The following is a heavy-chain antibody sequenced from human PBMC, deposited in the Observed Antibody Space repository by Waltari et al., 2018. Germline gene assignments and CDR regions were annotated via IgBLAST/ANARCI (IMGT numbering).Heavy chain of an antibody. D-gene: IGHD6-13*01. CDR1: GGSISSYY. CDR3: ARRDALVPDYFDY. CDR2: IYYSGST. V-gene: IGHV4-59*01. Sequence: QVQLQESGPGLVKPSETLSLTCTVSGGSISSYYWSWIRQPPGKGLEWIGYIYYSGSTNYNPSLKSRVTISVDTSKNQFSLKLGSVTAADTAVYYCARRDALVPDYFDYWGQGTLVTVSS. J-gene: IGHJ4*02.